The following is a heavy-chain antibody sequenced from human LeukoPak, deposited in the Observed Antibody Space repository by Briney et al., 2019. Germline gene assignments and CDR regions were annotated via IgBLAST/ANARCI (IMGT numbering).Heavy chain of an antibody. CDR1: GASFSTYY. CDR3: ARRGHRSSAWSTSLDS. D-gene: IGHD6-19*01. J-gene: IGHJ4*02. V-gene: IGHV4-59*08. Sequence: PSETLSLTCTVSGASFSTYYWSWIRQPPGKGLEWIGYIYYSGSTNHNPSLKSRVTISVDTSKNQFSLKLSSVTAADTAVYYCARRGHRSSAWSTSLDSWGQGTLVTVSS. CDR2: IYYSGST.